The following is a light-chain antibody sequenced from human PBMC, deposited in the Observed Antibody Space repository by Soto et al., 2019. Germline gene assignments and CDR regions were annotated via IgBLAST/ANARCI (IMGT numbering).Light chain of an antibody. CDR2: SNS. Sequence: QPVLTQPPSASGTPGQRVTISCSGSSSNIATKSVNWYQQLPGTAPKLLIYSNSQRSSGVPDRFSGSKSGTSASLAIRGLQSEDAADYYCAAWDDSLNARYVFGTGTKLTVL. CDR3: AAWDDSLNARYV. V-gene: IGLV1-44*01. J-gene: IGLJ1*01. CDR1: SSNIATKS.